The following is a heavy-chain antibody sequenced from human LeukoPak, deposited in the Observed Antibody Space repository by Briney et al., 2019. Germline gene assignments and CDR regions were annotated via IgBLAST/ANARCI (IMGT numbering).Heavy chain of an antibody. CDR1: GFTFSSYG. V-gene: IGHV3-30*18. CDR3: AKDEGYSYGYLPDY. CDR2: ISYDGSNK. D-gene: IGHD5-18*01. Sequence: GGSLRLSCAASGFTFSSYGMHWVRQAPGKGLEWVAVISYDGSNKYYADSMKGRFTISRDNSKNTLYLQMNSLRAEDTAVYYCAKDEGYSYGYLPDYWGQGTLVTVSS. J-gene: IGHJ4*02.